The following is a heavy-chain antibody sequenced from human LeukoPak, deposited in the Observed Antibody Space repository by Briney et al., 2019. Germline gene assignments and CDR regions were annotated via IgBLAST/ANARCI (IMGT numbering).Heavy chain of an antibody. CDR1: GFTFSSYS. CDR2: ISTSSSTI. CDR3: ARESGKFDY. V-gene: IGHV3-48*04. J-gene: IGHJ4*02. Sequence: PGGSLRLSCAASGFTFSSYSMNWVRQAPGKGLEWISYISTSSSTIYYADSVKGRFSISRDNSKNSLSLEMNSLRTEDTAMYYCARESGKFDYWGQGTLVAVSS.